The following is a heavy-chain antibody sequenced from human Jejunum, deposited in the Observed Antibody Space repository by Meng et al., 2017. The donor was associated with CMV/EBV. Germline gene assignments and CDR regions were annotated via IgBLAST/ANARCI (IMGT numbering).Heavy chain of an antibody. CDR1: GFTFSHYG. CDR3: ARSLDY. CDR2: IRYRGTNL. Sequence: LKISCAASGFTFSHYGMHWVRQAPGKGLEWVAFIRYRGTNLAYADSVKGRFTISRDNAKNSLYLQMNSLRAEDTAVYYCARSLDYWGQGTLVTVSS. V-gene: IGHV3-30*02. J-gene: IGHJ4*02.